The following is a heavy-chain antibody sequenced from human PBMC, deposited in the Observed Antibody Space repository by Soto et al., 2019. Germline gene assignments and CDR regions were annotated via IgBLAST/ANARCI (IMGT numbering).Heavy chain of an antibody. J-gene: IGHJ6*02. Sequence: TLSLTCTVSGGSISSGGYYWSWIRQHPGKGLEWIGYIYYSGSTYYNPSLKSRVTISVDTSKNQFSLKLSSVTAADTAVYYCARDERVLGYSSSSFHQANYYYYGMDVWGQGATVTVSS. D-gene: IGHD6-6*01. CDR2: IYYSGST. V-gene: IGHV4-31*03. CDR1: GGSISSGGYY. CDR3: ARDERVLGYSSSSFHQANYYYYGMDV.